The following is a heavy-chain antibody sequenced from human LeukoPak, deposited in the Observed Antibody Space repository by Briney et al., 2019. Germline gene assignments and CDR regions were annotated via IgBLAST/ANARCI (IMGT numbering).Heavy chain of an antibody. J-gene: IGHJ3*02. V-gene: IGHV4-38-2*02. D-gene: IGHD3-16*01. CDR1: GYSISSGYY. CDR2: IYHSGST. CDR3: ARVPSSTVWHAFDI. Sequence: SETLSLTCTVSGYSISSGYYWGWIQQPPGKGLEWIGSIYHSGSTYYNPSLKSRVTISVDTSKNQFSLKLSSVTATDTAVYYCARVPSSTVWHAFDIWGQGTMVTVSS.